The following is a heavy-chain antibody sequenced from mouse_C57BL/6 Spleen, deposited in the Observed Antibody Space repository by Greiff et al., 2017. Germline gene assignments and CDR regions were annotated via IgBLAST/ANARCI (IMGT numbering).Heavy chain of an antibody. V-gene: IGHV5-6*01. CDR2: ISSGGSYT. D-gene: IGHD2-5*01. J-gene: IGHJ4*01. CDR1: GFTFSSYG. Sequence: EVKLMESGGDLVKPGGSLKLSCAASGFTFSSYGMSWVRQTPDKRLEWVATISSGGSYTYYPDSVKGRFTISRDNAKNTLYLQMSSLKSEDTAMYYCARHYYSNYVDAMDYWGQGTSVTVSS. CDR3: ARHYYSNYVDAMDY.